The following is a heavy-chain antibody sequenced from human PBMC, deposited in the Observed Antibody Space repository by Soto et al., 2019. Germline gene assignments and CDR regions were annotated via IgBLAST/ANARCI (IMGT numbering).Heavy chain of an antibody. CDR3: ATRVVVVAATGGYNWFDP. CDR1: GGSFSGYY. J-gene: IGHJ5*02. D-gene: IGHD2-15*01. Sequence: SETLSLTCAVYGGSFSGYYWSWIRQPPGKGLEWIGEINHSGSTNYNPSLKSRVTISVDTSKNQFSLKLSSVTAADTAVYYCATRVVVVAATGGYNWFDPWGQGTLVTVSS. V-gene: IGHV4-34*01. CDR2: INHSGST.